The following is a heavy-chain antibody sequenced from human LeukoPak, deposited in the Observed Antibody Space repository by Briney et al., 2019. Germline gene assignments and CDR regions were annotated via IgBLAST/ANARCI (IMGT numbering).Heavy chain of an antibody. Sequence: ASVNVSCKASGGTFSSYTISLVRQAPGQGLEWMGRIIPILDIANYAQKLQGRVTITADKSTSTAYMQPKTLRSDDTAEDYCARDVPSGTTGTTYFRHWGHGTLVTVSS. V-gene: IGHV1-69*04. CDR1: GGTFSSYT. CDR3: ARDVPSGTTGTTYFRH. D-gene: IGHD1-1*01. J-gene: IGHJ1*01. CDR2: IIPILDIA.